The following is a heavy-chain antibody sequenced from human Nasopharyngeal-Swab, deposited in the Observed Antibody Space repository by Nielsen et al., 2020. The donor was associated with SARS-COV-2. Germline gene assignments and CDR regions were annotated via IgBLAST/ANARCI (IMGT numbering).Heavy chain of an antibody. CDR1: GFTFTSSA. D-gene: IGHD1/OR15-1a*01. Sequence: SVKASCKASGFTFTSSAVQWVRQARGQRLEWIGWIVVGSGYTNYGQKFQERVNITKDMSKSTAYMEVSTLRSEDTAVYFCAADLQTTMAHWYFDLWDRGTLITVSS. V-gene: IGHV1-58*01. CDR3: AADLQTTMAHWYFDL. J-gene: IGHJ2*01. CDR2: IVVGSGYT.